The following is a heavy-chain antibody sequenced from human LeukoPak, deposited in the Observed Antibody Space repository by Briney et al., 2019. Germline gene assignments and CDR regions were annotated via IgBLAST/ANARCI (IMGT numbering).Heavy chain of an antibody. CDR2: ISGSGVST. CDR1: GFTFSSYA. J-gene: IGHJ4*02. Sequence: AGGSLRLSCAASGFTFSSYAMSWVRRAPGKGLEWVSAISGSGVSTYYADSVKGGFTISRDNSKNTLYLQMNSLRAEDTAVYYCAKKQSDSWLPAYYFDYWGQGTLVTVSS. CDR3: AKKQSDSWLPAYYFDY. V-gene: IGHV3-23*01. D-gene: IGHD6-19*01.